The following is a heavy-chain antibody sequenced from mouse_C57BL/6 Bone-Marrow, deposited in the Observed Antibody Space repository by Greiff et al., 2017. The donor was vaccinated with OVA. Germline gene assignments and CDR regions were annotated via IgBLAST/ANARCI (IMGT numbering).Heavy chain of an antibody. J-gene: IGHJ4*01. V-gene: IGHV1-76*01. D-gene: IGHD2-1*01. CDR3: ARGGGNYDAMDY. Sequence: VQLQQSGAELVRPGASVKLSCKASGYTFTDYYINWVKQRPGQGLEWIARIYPGSGNTYYNEKFKGKATLTAEKSSSTAYMQLSSLTSEDSAVYCCARGGGNYDAMDYWGQGTSVTVSS. CDR2: IYPGSGNT. CDR1: GYTFTDYY.